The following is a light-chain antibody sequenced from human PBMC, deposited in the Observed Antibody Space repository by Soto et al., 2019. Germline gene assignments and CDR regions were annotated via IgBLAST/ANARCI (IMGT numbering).Light chain of an antibody. Sequence: LSPSTLTLSPGERATLSCRASQSVSSSYLAWYQQKPGQAPRLLIYGASSRATGIPDRFSGSGSGTDFTLTISSLEPEDFAVYYCQQRSNWPPRTFGQGTKVDIK. J-gene: IGKJ1*01. CDR1: QSVSSSY. CDR2: GAS. CDR3: QQRSNWPPRT. V-gene: IGKV3D-20*02.